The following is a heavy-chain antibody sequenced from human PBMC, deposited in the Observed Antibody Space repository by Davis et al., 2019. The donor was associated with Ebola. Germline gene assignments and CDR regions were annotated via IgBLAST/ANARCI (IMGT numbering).Heavy chain of an antibody. J-gene: IGHJ6*04. CDR2: ISGSGGST. D-gene: IGHD6-13*01. CDR1: GFTFSSYW. Sequence: GESLKISCAASGFTFSSYWMHWVRQAPGKGLEWVSAISGSGGSTYYADSVKGRFTISRDNSKNTLYLQMNSLRAEDTALYYCAKDLDPGIAASYYYYGMDVWGKGTTVTVSS. CDR3: AKDLDPGIAASYYYYGMDV. V-gene: IGHV3-23*01.